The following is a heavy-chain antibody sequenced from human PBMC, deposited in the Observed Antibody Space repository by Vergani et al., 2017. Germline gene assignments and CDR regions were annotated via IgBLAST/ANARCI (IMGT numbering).Heavy chain of an antibody. CDR1: GFTFSSYG. CDR3: ARRYSYALGRYYYYYMDV. CDR2: IWYDGSNK. J-gene: IGHJ6*03. Sequence: QVQLVESGGGVVQPGRSLRLSCAASGFTFSSYGMHWVRQAPGKGLEWVAVIWYDGSNKYYADSVKGRFTISRDNSKNTLYLQMNSLRAEDTAVYYCARRYSYALGRYYYYYMDVWGKGTTVTVSS. D-gene: IGHD5-18*01. V-gene: IGHV3-33*01.